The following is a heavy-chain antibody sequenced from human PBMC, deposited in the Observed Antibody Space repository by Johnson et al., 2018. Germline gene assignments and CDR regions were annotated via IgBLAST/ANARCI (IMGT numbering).Heavy chain of an antibody. CDR3: ARHYRPSYYYTMDV. V-gene: IGHV3-74*01. D-gene: IGHD3-10*01. CDR2: VTSDGSAT. CDR1: VFPLSSFW. Sequence: VQLQESGGGLVQPGGSLRLSCAASVFPLSSFWMHWVRQAPGKGLVWVSRVTSDGSATNYADSVKGRVTISRDNAKNTVYLQMNSLRVEDSAIYYCARHYRPSYYYTMDVWGQGTTVTVSS. J-gene: IGHJ6*02.